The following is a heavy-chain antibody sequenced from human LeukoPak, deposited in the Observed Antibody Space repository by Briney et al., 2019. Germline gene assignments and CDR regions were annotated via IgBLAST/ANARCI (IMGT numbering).Heavy chain of an antibody. D-gene: IGHD4-11*01. CDR2: ISGSGGST. J-gene: IGHJ5*02. Sequence: GGSLRLSCAASGFPFSSYAMSWVRQAPGKGLEWVSAISGSGGSTYYADSVKGRFTISRDNSKNTLYLQMNSLRAEDTAVYYCAKSFYSNYRFDPWGQGTLVTVSS. CDR1: GFPFSSYA. V-gene: IGHV3-23*01. CDR3: AKSFYSNYRFDP.